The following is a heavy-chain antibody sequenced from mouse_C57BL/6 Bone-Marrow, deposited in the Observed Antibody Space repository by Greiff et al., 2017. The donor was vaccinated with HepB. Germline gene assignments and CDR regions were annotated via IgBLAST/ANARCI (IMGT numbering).Heavy chain of an antibody. V-gene: IGHV1-18*01. D-gene: IGHD2-5*01. CDR1: GYTFTDYN. J-gene: IGHJ4*01. CDR3: ARKKRSNYFYAMDY. CDR2: INPNNGGT. Sequence: EVQLQQSGPELVKPGASVKIPCKASGYTFTDYNMDWVKQSHGKSLEWIGDINPNNGGTIYNQKFKGKATLTVDKSSSTAYMELRSLTSEDTAVYYCARKKRSNYFYAMDYWGQGTSVTVSS.